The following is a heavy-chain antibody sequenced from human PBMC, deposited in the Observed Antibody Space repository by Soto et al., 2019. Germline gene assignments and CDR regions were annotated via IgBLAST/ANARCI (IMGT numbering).Heavy chain of an antibody. Sequence: PGGSLRLSCAASGFTFSSYSMNWVRQAPGKGLEWVSSISSSSSYIYYADSVKGRFTISRDNAKNSLYLQMNSLRAEDTAVYYCARATSYTIFGVAILDYYYYYMDVWGKGTTVTVSS. J-gene: IGHJ6*03. CDR1: GFTFSSYS. V-gene: IGHV3-21*01. CDR2: ISSSSSYI. D-gene: IGHD3-3*01. CDR3: ARATSYTIFGVAILDYYYYYMDV.